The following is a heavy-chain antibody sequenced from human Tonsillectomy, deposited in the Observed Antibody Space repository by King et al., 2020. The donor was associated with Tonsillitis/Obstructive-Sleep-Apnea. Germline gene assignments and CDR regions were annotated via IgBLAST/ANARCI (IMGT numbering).Heavy chain of an antibody. V-gene: IGHV4-4*02. J-gene: IGHJ4*02. Sequence: VQLQESGPGLVKPSGTLSLTCAVSGGSISSGNWWSWVRQPPGKGLEWIGEIYHSGSTNYNPSLKSRVTISVDKSKNQFSRKLSSLTAADTAVYYCAREDYSNYVHYFDYWGQGTLVTVSS. D-gene: IGHD4-11*01. CDR1: GGSISSGNW. CDR3: AREDYSNYVHYFDY. CDR2: IYHSGST.